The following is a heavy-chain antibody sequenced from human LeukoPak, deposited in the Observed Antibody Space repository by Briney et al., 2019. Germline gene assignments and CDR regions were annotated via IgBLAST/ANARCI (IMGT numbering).Heavy chain of an antibody. CDR2: ISSSGSTI. Sequence: KPGGSLRLSCAASGFTFSDYYMSWVRQAPGKGRDCVSYISSSGSTIYYADSVKGRFTISRDNAKNSLYLQMNSLRAEDTAVYYCARVDYTGDYWGQGTLVTVSS. CDR3: ARVDYTGDY. V-gene: IGHV3-11*04. D-gene: IGHD4-11*01. CDR1: GFTFSDYY. J-gene: IGHJ4*02.